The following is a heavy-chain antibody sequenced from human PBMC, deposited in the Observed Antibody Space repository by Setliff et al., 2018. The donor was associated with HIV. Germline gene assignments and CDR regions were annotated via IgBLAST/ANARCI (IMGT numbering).Heavy chain of an antibody. Sequence: ASVKVSCKTSGYSFSSHPIHWVRQAPGQRPEWMGWIKTGNGDTQYSQKFRDRVTITRDTPADTVYMELSSLRSEDTAVYYCARDRCDSVKCYLYNWFDPWGQGTLVTVSS. V-gene: IGHV1-3*04. J-gene: IGHJ5*02. CDR3: ARDRCDSVKCYLYNWFDP. D-gene: IGHD3-22*01. CDR1: GYSFSSHP. CDR2: IKTGNGDT.